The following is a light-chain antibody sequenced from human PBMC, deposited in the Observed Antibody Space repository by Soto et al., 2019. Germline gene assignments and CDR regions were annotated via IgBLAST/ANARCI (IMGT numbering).Light chain of an antibody. Sequence: EIVVTQSPATLSLSPGERATLSCRASQSVSSYLAWYQQKPGQAPRLLIYDASNRATGIPARFSGSGSGTDFTLTISSLEPEDFAVYYCQQRSNWPRTWTFGQGTKVEIK. CDR3: QQRSNWPRTWT. CDR2: DAS. J-gene: IGKJ1*01. CDR1: QSVSSY. V-gene: IGKV3-11*01.